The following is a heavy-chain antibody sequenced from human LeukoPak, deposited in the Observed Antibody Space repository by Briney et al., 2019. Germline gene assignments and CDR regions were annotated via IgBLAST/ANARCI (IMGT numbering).Heavy chain of an antibody. CDR2: ISSSSSTI. CDR3: ARDSGYYYDSSGD. Sequence: GGSLRLSCAASGFTFSSYSMNWVRQAPGKGLEWVSYISSSSSTIYYADSVKGRFTISRDNAKNSLYLHMNSLRAEDTAVYYCARDSGYYYDSSGDWGQGTLVTVSS. CDR1: GFTFSSYS. V-gene: IGHV3-48*01. D-gene: IGHD3-22*01. J-gene: IGHJ4*02.